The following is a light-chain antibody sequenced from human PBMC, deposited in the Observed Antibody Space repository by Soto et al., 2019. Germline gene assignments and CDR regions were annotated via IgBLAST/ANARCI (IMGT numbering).Light chain of an antibody. CDR2: GAS. CDR3: QQYSSSPIT. V-gene: IGKV3-20*01. CDR1: QSIGSSY. J-gene: IGKJ5*01. Sequence: EVVLTQSPGTLSLSPGERATLSCRASQSIGSSYLAWYQQKPGQAPRLLIYGASSRATGIPDRFSGGGSGTDFSLTISRLDPEDFAVHYCQQYSSSPITFGQGTRLEIK.